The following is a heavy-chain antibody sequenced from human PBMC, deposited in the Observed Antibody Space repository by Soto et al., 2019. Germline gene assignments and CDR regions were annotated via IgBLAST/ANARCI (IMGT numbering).Heavy chain of an antibody. CDR2: INTDGSST. CDR1: GFTFSSFW. J-gene: IGHJ4*02. D-gene: IGHD3-10*01. CDR3: AKRGVDTFGLSY. V-gene: IGHV3-74*01. Sequence: EVQLVEFGGGLVQPGGSLRLSCAVSGFTFSSFWMHWVRQAPGEGLVWVSRINTDGSSTSYADSVKGRFTISGDNAKNTLYLQMNSLRVEDTAMYYCAKRGVDTFGLSYWGQGTLVTVSS.